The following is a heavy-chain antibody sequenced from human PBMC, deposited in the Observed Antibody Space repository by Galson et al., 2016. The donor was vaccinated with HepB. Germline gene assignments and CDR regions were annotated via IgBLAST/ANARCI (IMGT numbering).Heavy chain of an antibody. V-gene: IGHV2-70*01. J-gene: IGHJ6*02. CDR1: GFSLSTSGMC. CDR2: IDWDEDK. CDR3: ARMKNYYYGMDV. Sequence: PALVKPTQTLTLTCTFSGFSLSTSGMCVSWIRQPPGKALEWLALIDWDEDKYYSTSLKTRLTISKDTSKNQVVLTMTNMDPVDTATYFCARMKNYYYGMDVWGQGTTVTVSS.